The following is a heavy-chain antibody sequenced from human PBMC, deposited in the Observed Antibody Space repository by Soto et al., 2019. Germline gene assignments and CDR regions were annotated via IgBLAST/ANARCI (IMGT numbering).Heavy chain of an antibody. CDR3: ARGEDDYGDFGSMDV. CDR2: IIPFLSAT. Sequence: QVQLVQSEAEVKKPGSSVKVSCRASGGHFDRFALSWLRQAHGQGLEWMGGIIPFLSATTYAQKFQGRVTITADESASTLYLELRSLTSDDTAVYYCARGEDDYGDFGSMDVWGQGTSVTVSS. D-gene: IGHD4-17*01. J-gene: IGHJ6*02. V-gene: IGHV1-69*01. CDR1: GGHFDRFA.